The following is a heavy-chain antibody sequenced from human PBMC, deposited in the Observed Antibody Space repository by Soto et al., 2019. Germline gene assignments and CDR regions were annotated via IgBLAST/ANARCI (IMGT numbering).Heavy chain of an antibody. CDR2: INPNSGGT. D-gene: IGHD3-9*01. CDR3: ARGDIRYGMDV. CDR1: GGTFSSYT. J-gene: IGHJ6*02. Sequence: ASVKVSCKASGGTFSSYTISWVRQAPGQGLEWMGWINPNSGGTNYAQKFQGWVTMTRDTSISTAYMELSRLRSDDTAVYYCARGDIRYGMDVWGQGTTVTVSS. V-gene: IGHV1-2*04.